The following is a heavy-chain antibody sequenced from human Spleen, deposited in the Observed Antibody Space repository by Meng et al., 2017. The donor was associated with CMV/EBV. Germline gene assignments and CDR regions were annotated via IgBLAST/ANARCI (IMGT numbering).Heavy chain of an antibody. Sequence: QVQLVQSGAEVKKPGASVKVSCKASGYRFTTYDINWVRQSTGQGLEWMGWINPTSGNTGYAQKFQGRVTMTRDTSTSTVYMELSSLRSEDTAVYYCARARDGYNYFDYWDQGTLVTVSS. CDR3: ARARDGYNYFDY. J-gene: IGHJ4*02. CDR2: INPTSGNT. CDR1: GYRFTTYD. D-gene: IGHD5-24*01. V-gene: IGHV1-8*01.